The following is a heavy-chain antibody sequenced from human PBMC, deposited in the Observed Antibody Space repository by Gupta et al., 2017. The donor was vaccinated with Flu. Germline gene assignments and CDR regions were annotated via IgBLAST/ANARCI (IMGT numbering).Heavy chain of an antibody. CDR1: GDYT. Sequence: GDYTVSWFRQAPGKGLEWVGFISSKRYGGTPEYAASVKGRFTISRDDSLSIAYLQMNSLKTEDTALYHCPRVARRPGVPYDFWGQGTQVTV. CDR2: ISSKRYGGTP. V-gene: IGHV3-49*03. J-gene: IGHJ4*02. D-gene: IGHD6-6*01. CDR3: PRVARRPGVPYDF.